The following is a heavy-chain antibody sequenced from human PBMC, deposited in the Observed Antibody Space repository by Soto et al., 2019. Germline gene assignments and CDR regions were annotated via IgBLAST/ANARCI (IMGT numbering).Heavy chain of an antibody. CDR1: GFTFINYG. CDR3: ARAYYFGSGTSYTLYY. J-gene: IGHJ4*02. D-gene: IGHD3-10*01. CDR2: ISDDGVSK. Sequence: WGSLRLSCAASGFTFINYGIHFFGQSPCKWREWVAVISDDGVSKYYADSVQGRFTISRDNSESVVLLQMNSLRPDDTALYFCARAYYFGSGTSYTLYYWGQGTQVTVSS. V-gene: IGHV3-30*03.